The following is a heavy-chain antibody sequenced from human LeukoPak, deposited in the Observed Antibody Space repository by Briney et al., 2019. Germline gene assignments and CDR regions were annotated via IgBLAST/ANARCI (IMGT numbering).Heavy chain of an antibody. CDR2: ISAYNGNT. Sequence: ASVKVSCKASGYTLTTYGINRVRQAPGQGLEWMGWISAYNGNTNYAQNLQGRVTLTTDTSASTAYMELRSLRSDDTAVYYCARDLIAARPGWFDPWGQGTLVIVSS. CDR1: GYTLTTYG. CDR3: ARDLIAARPGWFDP. D-gene: IGHD6-6*01. J-gene: IGHJ5*02. V-gene: IGHV1-18*01.